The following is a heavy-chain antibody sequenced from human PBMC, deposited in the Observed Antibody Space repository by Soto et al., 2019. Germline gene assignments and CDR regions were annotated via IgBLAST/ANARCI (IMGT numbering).Heavy chain of an antibody. J-gene: IGHJ4*02. V-gene: IGHV4-39*01. Sequence: SETLSLTCTVSGGSISSSSDYWVWIRQPPGKGLEWIGFIYYTGNVYYNPSLNSRVTISVDTSKNQFSLDLVSVTAADTAVFYCARSSLAGSHYFDSWGQGTLVTVYS. CDR1: GGSISSSSDY. D-gene: IGHD6-19*01. CDR2: IYYTGNV. CDR3: ARSSLAGSHYFDS.